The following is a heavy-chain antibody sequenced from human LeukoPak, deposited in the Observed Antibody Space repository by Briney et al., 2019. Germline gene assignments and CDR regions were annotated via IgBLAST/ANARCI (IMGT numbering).Heavy chain of an antibody. Sequence: GGSLRLSWAGSGFTFSSYAMSWVRQAPGKGLEWVSGLSSSGESTYYADSVKGQFTISRDNSKNTLYLQMNSLRAEDTAVYHCAKGPSGSYTTYFFDYWGQGILVTVSS. CDR1: GFTFSSYA. CDR3: AKGPSGSYTTYFFDY. V-gene: IGHV3-23*01. CDR2: LSSSGEST. J-gene: IGHJ4*02. D-gene: IGHD1-26*01.